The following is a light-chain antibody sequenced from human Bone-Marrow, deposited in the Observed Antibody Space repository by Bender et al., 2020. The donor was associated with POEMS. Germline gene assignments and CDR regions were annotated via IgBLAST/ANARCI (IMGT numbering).Light chain of an antibody. CDR1: GSDVGSYSL. Sequence: QSALTQPASVSGSPGQSITISCTGTGSDVGSYSLVSWYQHHPGKAPKFLIYEVSKRPSGISNRFSGSKSGNTASLTISGLQAEDEADYFCSSYSDSNTLLFGGGTKLTVL. CDR2: EVS. CDR3: SSYSDSNTLL. J-gene: IGLJ2*01. V-gene: IGLV2-23*02.